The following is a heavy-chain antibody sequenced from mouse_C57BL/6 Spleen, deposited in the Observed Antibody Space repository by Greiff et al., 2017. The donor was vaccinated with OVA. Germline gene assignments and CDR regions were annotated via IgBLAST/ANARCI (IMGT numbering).Heavy chain of an antibody. V-gene: IGHV1-69*01. J-gene: IGHJ2*01. CDR1: GYTFTSYW. CDR3: AIPYYGSSSYYFDY. Sequence: QVQLQQPGAELVMPGASVKLSCKASGYTFTSYWMHWVKQRPGPGLEWIGEIDPSDSYPNYTQKFKGKSTLTVDKSSSKAYMQLSSLTSEDSAVDYCAIPYYGSSSYYFDYWGQGTTRTVSS. CDR2: IDPSDSYP. D-gene: IGHD1-1*01.